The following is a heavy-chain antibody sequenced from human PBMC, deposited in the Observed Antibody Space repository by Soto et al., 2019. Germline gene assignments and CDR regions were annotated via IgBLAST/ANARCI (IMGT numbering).Heavy chain of an antibody. V-gene: IGHV3-30*18. J-gene: IGHJ1*01. CDR3: AKGSSGRYWGEYFQH. D-gene: IGHD1-26*01. CDR2: ISYDGSNK. Sequence: QVQLVESGGGVVQPGRSLRLSCAASGFTFSSYGMHWFRQAPGKGLEWVAVISYDGSNKYYADSVKGRFTISRDNYKKTLYLQMNSLRAEDTAVYYCAKGSSGRYWGEYFQHWGQGTLVTVSS. CDR1: GFTFSSYG.